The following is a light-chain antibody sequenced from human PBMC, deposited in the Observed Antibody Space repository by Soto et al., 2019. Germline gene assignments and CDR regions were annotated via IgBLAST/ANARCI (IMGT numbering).Light chain of an antibody. CDR1: SSDVGGYNY. V-gene: IGLV2-14*01. J-gene: IGLJ2*01. Sequence: QSALTQPASVSGSPGQSITISCTGTSSDVGGYNYVSWYQQHPGKAPKFMIYDVSNRPSGVSNRFSGSKSGNTASLTISGLQPEDEADYYCSSYTSTSTHVIFGGGTKVTVL. CDR3: SSYTSTSTHVI. CDR2: DVS.